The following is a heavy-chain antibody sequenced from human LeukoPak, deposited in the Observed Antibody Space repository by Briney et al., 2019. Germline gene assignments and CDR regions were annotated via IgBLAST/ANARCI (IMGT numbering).Heavy chain of an antibody. Sequence: SETLSLTCAVYGGSFSGYYWSWIRQPPGKGLEWIGEINHSGSTNYNPSLESRVTISVDTSKNQFSLKLSSVTAADTAVYYCAKLAGPLMFDPWGQGTLVTVSS. V-gene: IGHV4-34*01. J-gene: IGHJ5*02. CDR1: GGSFSGYY. CDR2: INHSGST. CDR3: AKLAGPLMFDP. D-gene: IGHD1-1*01.